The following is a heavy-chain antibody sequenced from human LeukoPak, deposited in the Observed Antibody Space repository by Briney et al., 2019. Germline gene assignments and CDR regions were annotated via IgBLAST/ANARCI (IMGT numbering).Heavy chain of an antibody. CDR3: ARATDGSYSALDY. Sequence: SVKVSCKASGGTFSSYAISWVRQAPGQGLEWMGGIIPIFGTANYAQKFQGRVTITTDESTSTAYMEPSSLRSEDTAVYYCARATDGSYSALDYWGQGTLVTVSS. CDR2: IIPIFGTA. CDR1: GGTFSSYA. V-gene: IGHV1-69*05. J-gene: IGHJ4*02. D-gene: IGHD1-26*01.